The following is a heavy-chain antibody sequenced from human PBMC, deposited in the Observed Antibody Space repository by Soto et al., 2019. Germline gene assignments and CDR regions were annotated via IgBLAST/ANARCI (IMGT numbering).Heavy chain of an antibody. Sequence: QLQLQESGPGLVKPSETLSLTCTVSGGSISSSSYYWGWIRQPPGKGLEWIGSIYYSGSTYYNPSLKSRVTISVDTSKNQFSLKLSSVTAADTAVYYCASPMYSSSWYVWDYWGQGTLVTVSS. CDR1: GGSISSSSYY. CDR2: IYYSGST. D-gene: IGHD6-13*01. V-gene: IGHV4-39*01. J-gene: IGHJ4*02. CDR3: ASPMYSSSWYVWDY.